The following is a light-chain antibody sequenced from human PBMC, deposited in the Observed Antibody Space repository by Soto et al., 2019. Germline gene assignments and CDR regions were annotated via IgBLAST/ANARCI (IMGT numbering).Light chain of an antibody. J-gene: IGKJ5*01. CDR1: QDIAGY. CDR2: GAS. Sequence: DIQVTQSPSSLSASVGDRFTITFLASQDIAGYLAWYQHKPGRTPELLIHGASRLQSGVPARFSGSGSGTDFTLSINSLQPEDFATYYCQQAYSFPITFGQGTRLEI. CDR3: QQAYSFPIT. V-gene: IGKV1D-12*01.